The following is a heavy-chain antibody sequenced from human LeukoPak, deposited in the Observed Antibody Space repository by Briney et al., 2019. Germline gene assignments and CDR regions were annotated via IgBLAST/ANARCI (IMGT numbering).Heavy chain of an antibody. CDR2: IRYDGSNK. J-gene: IGHJ3*02. Sequence: PGGSLRLSCAASGFTFSSYGMHWVRQAPGKGLEWVAFIRYDGSNKYYADSVKGRFTISRDNSKNTLYLQMNSLRAEDTAVYCCARERIQLWLIEHAFDIWGQGTTVTVSS. CDR3: ARERIQLWLIEHAFDI. D-gene: IGHD5-18*01. V-gene: IGHV3-30*02. CDR1: GFTFSSYG.